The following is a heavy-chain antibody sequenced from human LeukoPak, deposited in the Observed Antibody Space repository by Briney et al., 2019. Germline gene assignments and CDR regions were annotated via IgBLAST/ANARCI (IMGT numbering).Heavy chain of an antibody. D-gene: IGHD2-2*01. J-gene: IGHJ4*02. CDR3: ARVPDIVVVPAEKGGDY. CDR2: IYHSGST. V-gene: IGHV4-4*02. Sequence: SETLSLTCAVSGGSISSSNWWSWVRQPPGKGLEWIGEIYHSGSTNYNPSLKSRVTISVDKSRNQFSLKLSSVTAADTAVYYCARVPDIVVVPAEKGGDYWGQGTLVTVSS. CDR1: GGSISSSNW.